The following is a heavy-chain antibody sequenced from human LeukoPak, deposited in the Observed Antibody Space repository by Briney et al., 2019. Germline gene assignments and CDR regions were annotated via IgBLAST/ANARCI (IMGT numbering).Heavy chain of an antibody. D-gene: IGHD2-2*02. CDR2: IYYTGST. CDR3: ARQGLVPAAIRHGFDP. CDR1: AGSISSSSYY. Sequence: SENLSLTCTVSAGSISSSSYYWGWLRQPPGKGLEWIGSIYYTGSTYYNPSLKTRVTISVDTSKNQFSLKLSSVTAADTAVYYCARQGLVPAAIRHGFDPWGQGTLVTVSS. J-gene: IGHJ5*02. V-gene: IGHV4-39*01.